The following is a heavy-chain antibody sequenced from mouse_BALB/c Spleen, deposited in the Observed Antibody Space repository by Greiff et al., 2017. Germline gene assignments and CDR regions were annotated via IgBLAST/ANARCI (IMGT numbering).Heavy chain of an antibody. D-gene: IGHD1-1*01. CDR3: ARGGLRSFAY. CDR1: GYTFTDYN. J-gene: IGHJ3*01. Sequence: VQLQQSGPELVKPGASVKISCKASGYTFTDYNMHWVKQSHGKSLEWIGYIYPYNGGTGYNQKFKSKATLTVDNSSSTAHMELRSLTSEDSAVYYCARGGLRSFAYWGQGTLVTVSA. V-gene: IGHV1S29*02. CDR2: IYPYNGGT.